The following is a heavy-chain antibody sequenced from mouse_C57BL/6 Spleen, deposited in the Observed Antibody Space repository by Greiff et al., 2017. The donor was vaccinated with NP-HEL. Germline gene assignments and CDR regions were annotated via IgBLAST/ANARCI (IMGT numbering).Heavy chain of an antibody. J-gene: IGHJ2*01. CDR2: IDPEDGDT. V-gene: IGHV14-1*01. CDR3: TTYYGSSYGYFDY. Sequence: EVQLQQSGAELVRPGASVKLSCTASGFNIKDYYMHWVKQRPEQGLEWIGRIDPEDGDTEYAPKFQGKATMTADTSSNTAYLQLSSLTSEDTAVYYCTTYYGSSYGYFDYWGQGTTLTVSS. CDR1: GFNIKDYY. D-gene: IGHD1-1*01.